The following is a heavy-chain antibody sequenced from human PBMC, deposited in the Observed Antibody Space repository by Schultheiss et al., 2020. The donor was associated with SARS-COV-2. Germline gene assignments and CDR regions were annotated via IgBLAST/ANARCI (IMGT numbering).Heavy chain of an antibody. CDR2: IKSKTDGGTT. J-gene: IGHJ4*02. Sequence: GGSLRLSCAASGFTFSNAWMSWVRQAPGKGLEWVGRIKSKTDGGTTDYAAPVKGRFTISRDDSKNTLYLQMNSLKTEDTAVYYCTTANYDYIWGSYRSFDYWGQGTLVTVSS. CDR1: GFTFSNAW. CDR3: TTANYDYIWGSYRSFDY. V-gene: IGHV3-15*01. D-gene: IGHD3-16*02.